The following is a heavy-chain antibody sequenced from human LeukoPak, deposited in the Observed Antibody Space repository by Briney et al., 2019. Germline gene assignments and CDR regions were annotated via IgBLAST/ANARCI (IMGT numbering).Heavy chain of an antibody. CDR2: IYSSGRT. CDR3: ARAYGDLYFVY. D-gene: IGHD4-17*01. Sequence: SETMSLTCTVSGGSIITYYWSWIRQPAGKGLEWIGRIYSSGRTSYNPSLKSRVTMSVDTSKNQFSLNLTSVTAADTAVYFCARAYGDLYFVYWGPGILVTVSS. V-gene: IGHV4-4*07. J-gene: IGHJ4*02. CDR1: GGSIITYY.